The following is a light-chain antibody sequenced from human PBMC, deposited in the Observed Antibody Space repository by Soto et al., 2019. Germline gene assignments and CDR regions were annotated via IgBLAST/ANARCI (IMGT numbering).Light chain of an antibody. CDR3: QSYDSSLRGSHV. CDR1: SSNIGAGYD. V-gene: IGLV1-40*01. Sequence: QSVLTQPPSVSGAPGQRVIISCAGSSSNIGAGYDVHWYQQLPGTAPKLLIYGNSNRPSGVPDRFSGSKSGTSASLAITGLQAEDEADYYCQSYDSSLRGSHVFGTGTEVTVL. CDR2: GNS. J-gene: IGLJ1*01.